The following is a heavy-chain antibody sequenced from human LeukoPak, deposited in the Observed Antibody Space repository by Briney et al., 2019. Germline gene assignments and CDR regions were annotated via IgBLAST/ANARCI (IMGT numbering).Heavy chain of an antibody. Sequence: PSETLSLTCTVPGGSISSYYWSWIRQPPGKGLEWIGEINHSGSTNYNPCLKSRVTISVDTSKNQFSLKLSSAAAADTAVYYCARVVPAAKVDWFDPWGQGTLVTVSS. CDR2: INHSGST. D-gene: IGHD2-2*01. J-gene: IGHJ5*02. CDR1: GGSISSYY. V-gene: IGHV4-34*01. CDR3: ARVVPAAKVDWFDP.